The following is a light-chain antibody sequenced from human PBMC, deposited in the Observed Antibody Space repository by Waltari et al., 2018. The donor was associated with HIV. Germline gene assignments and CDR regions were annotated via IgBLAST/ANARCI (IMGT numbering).Light chain of an antibody. V-gene: IGKV3-20*01. CDR2: GAS. CDR3: QQYGSSPLIT. Sequence: EIVLTQSPGTLSLSPGERATLSCRASQSLSSTYLAWYHQKPGQAPRLPLYGASRRATGIPDSFSGSGSGTDFTLTISRLEPEDFAVYYCQQYGSSPLITFGQGTRLEIK. J-gene: IGKJ5*01. CDR1: QSLSSTY.